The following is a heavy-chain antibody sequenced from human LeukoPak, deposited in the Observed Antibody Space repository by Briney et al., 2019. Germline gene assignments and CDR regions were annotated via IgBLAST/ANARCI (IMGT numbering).Heavy chain of an antibody. CDR3: ARSGYYDY. CDR2: IYPGDSDT. CDR1: GYTYTSYW. J-gene: IGHJ4*02. Sequence: GESLKISCKASGYTYTSYWIGWVRQMPAKGLEWMGFIYPGDSDTRYSPSFQGQVTISADKSINTAYLQWGSLKASDTAMYYCARSGYYDYWGQGTLVTVSS. V-gene: IGHV5-51*01. D-gene: IGHD1-26*01.